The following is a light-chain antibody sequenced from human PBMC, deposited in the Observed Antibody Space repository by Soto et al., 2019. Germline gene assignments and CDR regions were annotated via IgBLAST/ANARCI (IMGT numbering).Light chain of an antibody. CDR1: QSISNW. Sequence: DIQMTQSPSTLSASVGDRVTITCRASQSISNWLAWYQQKPGKAPKLLIYKASSLETGVPSRFSGSGSGTEFTLTISSLKHDDFATYYCQHYNSYWTFGQGTKVEIK. CDR3: QHYNSYWT. J-gene: IGKJ1*01. CDR2: KAS. V-gene: IGKV1-5*03.